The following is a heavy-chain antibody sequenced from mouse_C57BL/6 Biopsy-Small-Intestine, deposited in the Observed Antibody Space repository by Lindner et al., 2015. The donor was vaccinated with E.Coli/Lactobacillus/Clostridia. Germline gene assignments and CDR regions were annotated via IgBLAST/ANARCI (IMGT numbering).Heavy chain of an antibody. D-gene: IGHD2-5*01. V-gene: IGHV1-69*02. CDR3: ASGVDYSNFWYVMDV. CDR1: GGTFSSHA. Sequence: SVKVSCKASGGTFSSHAINWVRQAPGQGLEWMGGVIPIFHTTTYPQRFQGRVTITADESTSTAYMELSSLKSEDTAVYYCASGVDYSNFWYVMDVWGQGTTVTVSS. CDR2: VIPIFHTT. J-gene: IGHJ1*01.